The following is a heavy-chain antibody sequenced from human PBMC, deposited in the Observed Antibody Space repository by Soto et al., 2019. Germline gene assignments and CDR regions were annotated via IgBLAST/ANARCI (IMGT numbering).Heavy chain of an antibody. V-gene: IGHV3-23*01. J-gene: IGHJ4*02. Sequence: LRLSCAASGFTFSSYAMSWVRQAPGKGLEWVAAISGSGGSTYYADSVKGRFTISRDNSKNTLYLQMNSLRAEDTAVYYCAKDYFYDSSGYCSDYWGQVTLVTASS. D-gene: IGHD3-22*01. CDR1: GFTFSSYA. CDR3: AKDYFYDSSGYCSDY. CDR2: ISGSGGST.